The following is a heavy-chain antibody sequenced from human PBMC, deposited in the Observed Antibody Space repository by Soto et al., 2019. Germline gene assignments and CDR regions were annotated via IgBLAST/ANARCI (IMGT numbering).Heavy chain of an antibody. Sequence: QVQLVQSGAEVKKPGASVKVSCQAYGGTFRRYAISWVRQAPGHGLEWMGGIIPIFGTANYAQKFQGRVTITADESTSTAYMELSSLRSEDTAVYYCARGSYSGYDYGVYWGQGTLVTVSS. CDR1: GGTFRRYA. V-gene: IGHV1-69*12. J-gene: IGHJ4*02. CDR2: IIPIFGTA. CDR3: ARGSYSGYDYGVY. D-gene: IGHD5-12*01.